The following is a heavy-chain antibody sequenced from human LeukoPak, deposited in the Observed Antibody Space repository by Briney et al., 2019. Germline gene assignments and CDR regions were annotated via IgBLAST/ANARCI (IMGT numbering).Heavy chain of an antibody. J-gene: IGHJ5*02. Sequence: ASVKVSCKASGYTFTSYGISWVRQAPGQGLEWMEWISAYNGNTNYAQKLQGRVTMTTDTSTSTAYMELRSLRSDDTAVYYCARTIVVVPAAIGNWFDPWGQGTLVTVSS. V-gene: IGHV1-18*01. CDR2: ISAYNGNT. CDR3: ARTIVVVPAAIGNWFDP. D-gene: IGHD2-2*02. CDR1: GYTFTSYG.